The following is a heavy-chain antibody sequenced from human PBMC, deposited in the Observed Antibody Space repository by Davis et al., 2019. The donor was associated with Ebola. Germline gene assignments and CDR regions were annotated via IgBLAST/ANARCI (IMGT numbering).Heavy chain of an antibody. CDR1: GGSISSYY. J-gene: IGHJ6*02. CDR2: IYYGGSSDYSART. V-gene: IGHV4-59*12. D-gene: IGHD5-18*01. CDR3: TRGWLRGGMDV. Sequence: PSETLSLTCTVSGGSISSYYWSWIRQPPGKGLEWIGYIYYGGSSDYSARTNYNASLKSRATISLDTSKNQFSLQLNSVTPEDTALYYCTRGWLRGGMDVWGEGTTVTV.